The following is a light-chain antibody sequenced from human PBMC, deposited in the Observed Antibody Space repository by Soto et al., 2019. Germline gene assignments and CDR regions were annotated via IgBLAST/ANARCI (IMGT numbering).Light chain of an antibody. Sequence: SYELTQPPSVSVAPGKTARITCGGNNIGSKSVHWYQQKPGQAPVLVIYYDSDRPSGIPERFSGSNSGNTATLTISRVEAGDDADYYCQVWYSSSDHGVFGGGTKLTVL. J-gene: IGLJ2*01. CDR1: NIGSKS. CDR2: YDS. CDR3: QVWYSSSDHGV. V-gene: IGLV3-21*04.